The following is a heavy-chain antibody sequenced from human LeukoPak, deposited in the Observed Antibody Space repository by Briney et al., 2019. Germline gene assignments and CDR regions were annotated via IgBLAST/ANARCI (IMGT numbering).Heavy chain of an antibody. V-gene: IGHV3-30*02. CDR2: IRDDAGEE. Sequence: SGGSLRLSCAASGFTFSKYGLHWVRQAPGKGLEWVAFIRDDAGEEFYADSVKGRFIISRDNAKNSLYLQMNNLRAEDTAVYYCAGMKVGYWGQGTLVTVSS. CDR3: AGMKVGY. D-gene: IGHD3-22*01. J-gene: IGHJ4*02. CDR1: GFTFSKYG.